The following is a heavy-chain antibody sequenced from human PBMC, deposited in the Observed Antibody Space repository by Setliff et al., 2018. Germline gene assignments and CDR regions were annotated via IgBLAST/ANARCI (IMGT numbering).Heavy chain of an antibody. V-gene: IGHV4-39*01. D-gene: IGHD2-15*01. Sequence: TLSLTCSVLGDSLSSGTQYWAWIRQPPGKGLEWIGSISYSGTPYYNASVESRVTISIDTSRNQSSLELRSVTVADTATYYCVRPGGTTVVARHFDYWGSGILVTVSS. J-gene: IGHJ4*01. CDR1: GDSLSSGTQY. CDR3: VRPGGTTVVARHFDY. CDR2: ISYSGTP.